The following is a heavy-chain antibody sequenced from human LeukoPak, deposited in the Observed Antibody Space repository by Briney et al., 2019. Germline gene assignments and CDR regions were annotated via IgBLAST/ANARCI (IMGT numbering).Heavy chain of an antibody. J-gene: IGHJ6*04. CDR3: AKATGIAVNFYYGMDV. CDR2: ISYDGSNK. CDR1: GFTFSSYG. D-gene: IGHD6-19*01. Sequence: PGRSLRLSCAASGFTFSSYGMHWVRQAPGKGLEWVAVISYDGSNKYYADSVKGRFTISRDNSKNTLYLQMNSLRAEDTAVYYCAKATGIAVNFYYGMDVWGKGPTVTVSS. V-gene: IGHV3-30*18.